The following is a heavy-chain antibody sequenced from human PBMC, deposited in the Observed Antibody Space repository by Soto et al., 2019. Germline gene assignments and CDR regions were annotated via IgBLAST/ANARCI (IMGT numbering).Heavy chain of an antibody. J-gene: IGHJ4*02. D-gene: IGHD3-10*01. V-gene: IGHV3-49*03. CDR1: GFNFRDYS. CDR3: AREQRAFTFIRGDVDS. CDR2: IRRKDYGGTT. Sequence: GGSLRLSCTASGFNFRDYSMCWFRQAPGKGLEWISFIRRKDYGGTTEYAASVKDRFTISRDDSNNIVYLQMNSLKTEDTAMYYCAREQRAFTFIRGDVDSWGQGTLVTVSS.